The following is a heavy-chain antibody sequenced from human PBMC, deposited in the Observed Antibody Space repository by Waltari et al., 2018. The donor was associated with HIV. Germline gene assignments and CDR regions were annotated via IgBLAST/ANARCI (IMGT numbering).Heavy chain of an antibody. CDR3: ARGYYYRMDV. J-gene: IGHJ6*02. D-gene: IGHD3-10*01. CDR1: GGSISRGYYN. V-gene: IGHV4-61*02. CDR2: FYTSGGT. Sequence: QVQLQESGPGLVKPSQTLSLTCTVSGGSISRGYYNWGWIRRPAGMGLEWIWRFYTSGGTNYNPSLKSRVTISVDTSKNQFSLKLSSVTAADTAVYYCARGYYYRMDVWGQGTTVTVSS.